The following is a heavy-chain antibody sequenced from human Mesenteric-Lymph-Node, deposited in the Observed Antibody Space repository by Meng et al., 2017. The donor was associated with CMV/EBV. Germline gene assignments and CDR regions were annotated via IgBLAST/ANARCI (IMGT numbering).Heavy chain of an antibody. J-gene: IGHJ5*02. CDR2: IYHNGDP. CDR1: GGSISSGDYF. D-gene: IGHD1-14*01. CDR3: ARERGISTNYFDP. V-gene: IGHV4-30-4*01. Sequence: VAGGSISSGDYFWSWIRQPPGEGLEWSGYIYHNGDPYYNPSLKGSATISVDTSKNQLSLKLSSVTDADTAVYYCARERGISTNYFDPWGQGTLVTVSS.